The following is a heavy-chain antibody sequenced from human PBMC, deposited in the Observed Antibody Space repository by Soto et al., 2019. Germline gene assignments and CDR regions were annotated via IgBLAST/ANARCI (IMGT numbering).Heavy chain of an antibody. J-gene: IGHJ5*02. V-gene: IGHV3-23*01. CDR2: IIGSGGTT. Sequence: EVQLLESGGGLVQPGGSLRLSCTGSGFTFSSYAMNWVRQAPGKGLECVSSIIGSGGTTYYADYVKGRFTISRDNSKKALYLQMNSLRAEATAFYYCAKNGTSAAMYHWFVPWGHGTIVTVSS. CDR1: GFTFSSYA. CDR3: AKNGTSAAMYHWFVP. D-gene: IGHD2-2*01.